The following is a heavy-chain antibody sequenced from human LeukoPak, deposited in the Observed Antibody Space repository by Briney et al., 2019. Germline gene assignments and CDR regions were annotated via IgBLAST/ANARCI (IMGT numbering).Heavy chain of an antibody. CDR2: MYATGSP. Sequence: SETLSLTCTVSGASISSYYWSWIRQPAARGLGWIGRMYATGSPNYNPSLKSRVTISVDTSKNQFSLKLSSVTAADTAVYYCARSLRGDAFDIWGQGTMVTVSS. D-gene: IGHD4-17*01. CDR3: ARSLRGDAFDI. J-gene: IGHJ3*02. V-gene: IGHV4-4*07. CDR1: GASISSYY.